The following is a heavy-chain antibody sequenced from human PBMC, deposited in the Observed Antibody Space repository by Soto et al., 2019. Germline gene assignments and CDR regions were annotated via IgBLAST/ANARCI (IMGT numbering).Heavy chain of an antibody. Sequence: PGGSLRLSCAASGFTFSSYGMHWVRQAPGKGLEWVAVISYDGSNKYYADSVKGRFTISRDNSKNTLYLQMNSLRAEDTAVYYCAKDRLEGLEWLFFDYWGQGTLVTVSS. J-gene: IGHJ4*02. CDR1: GFTFSSYG. D-gene: IGHD3-3*01. V-gene: IGHV3-30*18. CDR2: ISYDGSNK. CDR3: AKDRLEGLEWLFFDY.